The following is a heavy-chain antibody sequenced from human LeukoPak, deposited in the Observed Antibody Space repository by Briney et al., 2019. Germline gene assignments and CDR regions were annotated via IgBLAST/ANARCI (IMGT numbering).Heavy chain of an antibody. Sequence: GASVKVSCQASGYTFTGYYMHWVRQSPGQGLEWMGWINPNSGGTNYAQKFQGRVTMTRDTSISTAYMELSRLRSDDTAVYYCARVRDPLVVGFDPWGQGTLVTVSS. CDR1: GYTFTGYY. D-gene: IGHD2-2*01. V-gene: IGHV1-2*02. J-gene: IGHJ5*02. CDR3: ARVRDPLVVGFDP. CDR2: INPNSGGT.